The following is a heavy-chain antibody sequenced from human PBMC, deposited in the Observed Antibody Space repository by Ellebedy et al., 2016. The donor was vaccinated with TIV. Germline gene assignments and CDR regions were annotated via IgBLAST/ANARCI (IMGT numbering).Heavy chain of an antibody. CDR2: ISYVGNNE. CDR1: GFTFSSYA. J-gene: IGHJ2*01. V-gene: IGHV3-30*03. CDR3: ARPRGITIFERILYFDL. Sequence: PGGSLRLSCAASGFTFSSYAMSWVRQAPGKGLEWVAVISYVGNNEDYADSVKGRFTTYRDNSQNTLFLQMDSLRVEDTAVYYCARPRGITIFERILYFDLWGRGTLVTVSS. D-gene: IGHD3-3*01.